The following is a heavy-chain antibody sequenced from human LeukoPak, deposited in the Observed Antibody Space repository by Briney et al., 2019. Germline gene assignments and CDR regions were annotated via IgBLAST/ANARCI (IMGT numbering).Heavy chain of an antibody. Sequence: KTSETLSLTCTVSGGSISSYYWSWLRQPAGKGLEWIGRIYTSGSTNYHPSLKSRVTISVDKSKNQFSLKLSSVTAADTAVYYCARARGNYYDSSGYRFDYWGQGTLVTVSS. D-gene: IGHD3-22*01. CDR1: GGSISSYY. V-gene: IGHV4-4*07. CDR2: IYTSGST. J-gene: IGHJ4*02. CDR3: ARARGNYYDSSGYRFDY.